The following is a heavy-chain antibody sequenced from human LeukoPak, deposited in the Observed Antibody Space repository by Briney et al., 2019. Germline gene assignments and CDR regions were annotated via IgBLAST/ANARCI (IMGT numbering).Heavy chain of an antibody. Sequence: PSETLSLTCTVSGGSISSSSYYWGWIRQPPGKGLEWIGSIYYSGSTYYNPSLKSRVTISVDTSKNQFSLKLSSVTAADTAVYYCARGTSAIKKIAAFDIWGQGTMVTVSS. CDR2: IYYSGST. D-gene: IGHD5-18*01. CDR3: ARGTSAIKKIAAFDI. V-gene: IGHV4-39*01. CDR1: GGSISSSSYY. J-gene: IGHJ3*02.